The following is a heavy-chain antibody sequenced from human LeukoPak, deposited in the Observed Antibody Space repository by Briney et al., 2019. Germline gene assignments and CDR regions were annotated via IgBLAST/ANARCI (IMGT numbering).Heavy chain of an antibody. CDR3: ERDRVEEVAAAGTGY. CDR1: GGTFSSYS. CDR2: IIHIFGTA. Sequence: ASVKVSCKPSGGTFSSYSISSVRQAPGPGLEWMGMIIHIFGTANYTQKFQGSVTTTADKSTSTAYMEMSSLRSEDTAVYYCERDRVEEVAAAGTGYWGQGTMVTVSS. D-gene: IGHD6-13*01. V-gene: IGHV1-69*06. J-gene: IGHJ4*02.